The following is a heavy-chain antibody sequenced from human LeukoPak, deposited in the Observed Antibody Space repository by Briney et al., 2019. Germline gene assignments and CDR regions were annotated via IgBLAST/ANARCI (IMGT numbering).Heavy chain of an antibody. CDR3: ARADSKSLSATWDKWLDP. CDR2: IFPDDSDT. D-gene: IGHD1-1*01. J-gene: IGHJ5*01. V-gene: IGHV5-51*01. CDR1: GYSFNTYW. Sequence: KVSCKGSGYSFNTYWIAWVRQMPGKGLEWMGLIFPDDSDTRYSPSFQGQVTMSADTSISTVYLQWSSLETSDTAIYYCARADSKSLSATWDKWLDPWGPGTLLIVSS.